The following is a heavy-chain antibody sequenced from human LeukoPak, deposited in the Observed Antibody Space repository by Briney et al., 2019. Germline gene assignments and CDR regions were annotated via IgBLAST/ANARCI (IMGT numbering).Heavy chain of an antibody. CDR3: ARKYYYDSSGYYETNAFDI. J-gene: IGHJ3*02. CDR1: GGTFSSYA. D-gene: IGHD3-22*01. CDR2: IIPIFGTA. V-gene: IGHV1-69*13. Sequence: SVTVSCKASGGTFSSYAISWVRQAPGQGLEWMGGIIPIFGTANYAQKFQGRVTITADESTSTAYMELSSLRSEDTAVYYCARKYYYDSSGYYETNAFDIWGQGTMVTVSS.